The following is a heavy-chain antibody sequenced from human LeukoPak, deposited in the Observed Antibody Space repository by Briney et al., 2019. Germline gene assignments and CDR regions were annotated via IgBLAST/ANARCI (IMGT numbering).Heavy chain of an antibody. V-gene: IGHV1-69*13. CDR1: GGTFSSYA. CDR2: IIPIFGTA. CDR3: ARAVRGVPPYYYYYMDV. Sequence: GASVKVSCKASGGTFSSYAISWVRQAPGQGLEWMGGIIPIFGTANYAQKFQGRVTITADESTSTAYMELSSLRSEDTAVYYCARAVRGVPPYYYYYMDVWGKGTTVTISS. J-gene: IGHJ6*03. D-gene: IGHD3-10*01.